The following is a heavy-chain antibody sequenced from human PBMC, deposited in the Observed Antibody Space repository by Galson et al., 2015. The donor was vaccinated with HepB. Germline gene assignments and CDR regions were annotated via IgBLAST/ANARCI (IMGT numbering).Heavy chain of an antibody. Sequence: SLRLSCAASGFTFSSYSMNWVRQAPGTGLEWVSSISSSSSYIYYADSVKGRFTISRDSSNNMFYLQGNSLRAEDTAIYYCAKDGGGRNGGFDYWGQRTLVTPSS. D-gene: IGHD2-8*01. J-gene: IGHJ4*02. CDR2: ISSSSSYI. CDR3: AKDGGGRNGGFDY. V-gene: IGHV3-21*04. CDR1: GFTFSSYS.